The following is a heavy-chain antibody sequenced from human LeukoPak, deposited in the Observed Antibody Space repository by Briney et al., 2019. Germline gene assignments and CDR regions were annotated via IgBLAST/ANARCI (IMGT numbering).Heavy chain of an antibody. J-gene: IGHJ4*03. Sequence: GSLRLSCAASGFMFDDYGMSWVRQPPLKGLEWIGYIYSTGDTSYNPSLESRVSISMDTSKNHFSLEVTSVTAADTAVYYCARGSRVYDRSGFHTWHDYWGHGTLVTVSS. CDR3: ARGSRVYDRSGFHTWHDY. CDR1: GFMFDDYG. D-gene: IGHD3-22*01. V-gene: IGHV4-59*01. CDR2: IYSTGDT.